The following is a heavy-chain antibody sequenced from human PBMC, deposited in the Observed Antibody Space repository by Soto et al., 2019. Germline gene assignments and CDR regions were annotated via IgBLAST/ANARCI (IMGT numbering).Heavy chain of an antibody. Sequence: QVQLEQSGAEVKKPGSSVKVSCKASGGTFSNSDISWVRQAPGQGLEWMGGIMPVFRTPDYAQKFQGRVTMSADESTSTAYMELSGLRSDDTAVYFCASDKDRPQLAGNYYYILDVWGQGTTVTVSS. J-gene: IGHJ6*02. CDR3: ASDKDRPQLAGNYYYILDV. CDR2: IMPVFRTP. CDR1: GGTFSNSD. V-gene: IGHV1-69*12. D-gene: IGHD3-3*02.